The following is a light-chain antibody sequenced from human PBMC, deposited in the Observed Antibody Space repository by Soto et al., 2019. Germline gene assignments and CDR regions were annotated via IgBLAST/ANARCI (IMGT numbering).Light chain of an antibody. J-gene: IGKJ2*01. V-gene: IGKV4-1*01. CDR1: QSVLYSSNNKNY. CDR3: HQYYSLPYT. CDR2: WTS. Sequence: DIVMTQSPDSLAVSLGERATINCRSSQSVLYSSNNKNYLAWYQQKPGHPPKLLIYWTSTRESGVPERFSGSGSGTDFTLTISSLQAEDVAVYYCHQYYSLPYTFGQGTKLEIK.